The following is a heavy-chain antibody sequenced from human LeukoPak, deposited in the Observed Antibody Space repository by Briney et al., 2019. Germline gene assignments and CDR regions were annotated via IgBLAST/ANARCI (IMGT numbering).Heavy chain of an antibody. CDR3: AKGLFYDILTGYYNDY. V-gene: IGHV3-23*01. CDR2: ISGSGGST. D-gene: IGHD3-9*01. J-gene: IGHJ4*02. CDR1: GFTFSSYG. Sequence: GGSLRLSCAASGFTFSSYGMSWVRQAPGKGLEWVSAISGSGGSTYYADSVKGRFTISRDNSKNTLYLQMNSLRAEDTAVYYCAKGLFYDILTGYYNDYWGQGTLVTVSS.